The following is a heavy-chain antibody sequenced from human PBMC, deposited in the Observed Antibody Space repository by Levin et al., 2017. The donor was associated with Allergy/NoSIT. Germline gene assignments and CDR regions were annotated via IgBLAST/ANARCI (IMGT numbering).Heavy chain of an antibody. CDR1: GITFRYYA. D-gene: IGHD1-26*01. CDR3: AKDLRDRSRGSYGN. Sequence: GGSLRLSCVASGITFRYYAMSWVRQAPGKGLEWVSAICGSDGSTYYVDSVKGRFTISRDNSKNTLYLQMNSLRVEDTAIYYCAKDLRDRSRGSYGNWGQGTLVTVSS. J-gene: IGHJ4*02. CDR2: ICGSDGST. V-gene: IGHV3-23*01.